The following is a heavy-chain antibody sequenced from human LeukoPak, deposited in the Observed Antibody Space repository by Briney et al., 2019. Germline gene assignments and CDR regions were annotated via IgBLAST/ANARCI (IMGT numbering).Heavy chain of an antibody. CDR2: IYRDGSS. CDR1: GLSVSSNY. D-gene: IGHD3-9*01. Sequence: QSGGSLRLSCVASGLSVSSNYMSWVRQAPGKGLEWVSVIYRDGSSYYAESVKGRFTISRDNSKNTLYIQMNSLRAEDTAVYYCARSFYDILIGYYQYFDYWGQGTLVTVSS. V-gene: IGHV3-66*01. J-gene: IGHJ4*02. CDR3: ARSFYDILIGYYQYFDY.